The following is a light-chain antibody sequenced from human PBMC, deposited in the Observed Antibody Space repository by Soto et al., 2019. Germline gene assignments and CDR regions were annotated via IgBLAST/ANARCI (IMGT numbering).Light chain of an antibody. Sequence: DIQMTQSPSTLSGSVGDRVTITCRASQTISSWLAWYQQKPGKAPKLLIYKASTLKSGVPSRFSGSGSGTEFTLTICILQPDDFATYYCQHYSSYSEAFGQGTKVELK. CDR1: QTISSW. CDR3: QHYSSYSEA. J-gene: IGKJ1*01. V-gene: IGKV1-5*03. CDR2: KAS.